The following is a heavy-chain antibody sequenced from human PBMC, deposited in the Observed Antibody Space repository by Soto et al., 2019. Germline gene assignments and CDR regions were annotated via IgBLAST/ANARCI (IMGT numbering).Heavy chain of an antibody. CDR3: ARVFSPRQAAAGTFDH. V-gene: IGHV4-34*01. CDR2: INHSGST. J-gene: IGHJ5*02. CDR1: GGAFSGYY. D-gene: IGHD6-13*01. Sequence: QVQLQQWGAGLLKPSETLSLTCAFYGGAFSGYYWAWSRQPPGKGRVLIGEINHSGSTNYNQSLKSRVTISVDTSTNQFSLMLSSVSAADTAVYYCARVFSPRQAAAGTFDHWGQGTLVTVSS.